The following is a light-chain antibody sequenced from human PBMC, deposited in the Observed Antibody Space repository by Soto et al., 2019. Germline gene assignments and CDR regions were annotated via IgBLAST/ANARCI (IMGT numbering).Light chain of an antibody. CDR1: STDVGGYNY. Sequence: QSVLTQPPSAAGSPGQSVTISCTGTSTDVGGYNYVSWYQQYPGKAPKLMIYEVSKRPSGVPDRFSGSKSGNTASLTISGLQSEDEGDYYCSSYSSTSTLFVFGTGTRSPS. CDR3: SSYSSTSTLFV. CDR2: EVS. J-gene: IGLJ1*01. V-gene: IGLV2-8*01.